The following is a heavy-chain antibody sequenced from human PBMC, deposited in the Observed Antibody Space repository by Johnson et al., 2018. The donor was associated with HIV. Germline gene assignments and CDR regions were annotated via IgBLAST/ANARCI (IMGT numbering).Heavy chain of an antibody. CDR2: ISSNGGST. J-gene: IGHJ3*02. CDR3: ARGGASGAFDI. V-gene: IGHV3-64*01. D-gene: IGHD1-26*01. CDR1: GFTFSSYA. Sequence: VQLVESGGGVVQPWGSLRLSCAASGFTFSSYAMHWVRQAPGKGLEYVSAISSNGGSTYYANSVKGRFTISRDNSKNTLYLQMGSLRAEYMAVYYCARGGASGAFDIWGQGTMVTVSS.